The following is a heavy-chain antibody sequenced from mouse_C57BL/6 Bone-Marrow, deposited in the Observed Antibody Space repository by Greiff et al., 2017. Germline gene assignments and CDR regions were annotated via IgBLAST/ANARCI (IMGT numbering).Heavy chain of an antibody. V-gene: IGHV1-50*01. CDR1: GYTFTSYW. D-gene: IGHD3-3*01. Sequence: VQLQQPGAELVKPGASVKLSCKASGYTFTSYWMQWVKQRPGQGLEWIGEIDPSDSYTNYNQKFKGKATLTVATSSSTTYLQLSSLTSEASAVYYCARAGTWGFAYWGQGTLVTVSA. CDR2: IDPSDSYT. CDR3: ARAGTWGFAY. J-gene: IGHJ3*01.